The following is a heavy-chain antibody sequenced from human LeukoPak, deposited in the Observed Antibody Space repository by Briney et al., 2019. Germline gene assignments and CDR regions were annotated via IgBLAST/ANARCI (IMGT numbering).Heavy chain of an antibody. Sequence: TGGSLRLSCAASGFTFSSYAMRWVRQAPGKGLEWVSGITASGHTTYYADSVKGRFTISRDNSKNTLYLQMSSLRADDTAVYYCAKVARNSGWYPEDWGQGTLVTVSS. V-gene: IGHV3-23*01. CDR3: AKVARNSGWYPED. D-gene: IGHD6-19*01. CDR1: GFTFSSYA. CDR2: ITASGHTT. J-gene: IGHJ4*02.